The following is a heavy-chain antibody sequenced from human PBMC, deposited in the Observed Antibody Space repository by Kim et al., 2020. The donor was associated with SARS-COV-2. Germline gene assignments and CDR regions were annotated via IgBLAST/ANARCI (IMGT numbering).Heavy chain of an antibody. CDR3: ATTAGYTSTWFDY. CDR2: FYPDDSDT. D-gene: IGHD6-13*01. V-gene: IGHV5-51*01. CDR1: GYIFSNYW. Sequence: GESLKISCKGSGYIFSNYWIGWVRQMPGKGLEWMGIFYPDDSDTRYSPSFQGQVTIPADTSISTAYLQWTSLKASDTAMYYCATTAGYTSTWFDYWGQGTLVTVSA. J-gene: IGHJ5*01.